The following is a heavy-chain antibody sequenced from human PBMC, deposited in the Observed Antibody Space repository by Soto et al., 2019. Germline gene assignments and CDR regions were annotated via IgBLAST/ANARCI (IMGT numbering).Heavy chain of an antibody. CDR1: GFTFSNSG. CDR2: ISYDGSNE. CDR3: ARDRSFRWSFDY. Sequence: QVQLVESGGGVVQPGRSLRLSCAASGFTFSNSGMHWVRQAPGKGLEWVAVISYDGSNEHYADSVKGRFTVSRDSSKNTLYLQMNSLRAEDTAVYYCARDRSFRWSFDYWGQGTLVTVSS. V-gene: IGHV3-30*03. D-gene: IGHD3-10*01. J-gene: IGHJ4*02.